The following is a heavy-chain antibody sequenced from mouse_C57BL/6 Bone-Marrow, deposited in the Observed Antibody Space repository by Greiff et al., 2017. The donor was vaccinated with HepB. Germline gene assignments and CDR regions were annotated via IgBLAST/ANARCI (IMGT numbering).Heavy chain of an antibody. J-gene: IGHJ4*01. CDR1: GYTFTSYW. Sequence: QVQLKQSGTELVKPGASVKLSCKASGYTFTSYWIHWVKQRPGQGLEWIGNINPRNGGTDYSEKFKSKATLPVDKSSSTAYMQLSSLSSEESAAYYCARGWLPYAMDYWGQGTSVTVSA. CDR3: ARGWLPYAMDY. D-gene: IGHD2-3*01. CDR2: INPRNGGT. V-gene: IGHV1-53*01.